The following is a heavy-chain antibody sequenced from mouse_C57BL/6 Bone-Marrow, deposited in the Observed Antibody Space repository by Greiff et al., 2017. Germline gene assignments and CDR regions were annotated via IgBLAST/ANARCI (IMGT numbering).Heavy chain of an antibody. CDR3: ARHEGYPAWLAY. CDR2: ISSGGSYT. Sequence: EVKLVESGGDLVKPGGSLKLSCAASGFTFSSYGMSWVRQTPDKRLEWVATISSGGSYTYYPDSVKRRFTISRDNAKNTLYLQMSSLKSEDTAMYYCARHEGYPAWLAYWGQGTLVTVSA. J-gene: IGHJ3*01. V-gene: IGHV5-6*01. D-gene: IGHD2-3*01. CDR1: GFTFSSYG.